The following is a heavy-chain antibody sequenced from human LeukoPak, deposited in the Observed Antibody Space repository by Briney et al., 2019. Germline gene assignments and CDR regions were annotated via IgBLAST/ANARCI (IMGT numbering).Heavy chain of an antibody. CDR2: FDPEDGET. Sequence: ASVKVSCKVSGYTLSESSMHWVRQAPGNGLEGMGGFDPEDGETIYAQKFHGRVTMTEDTSTHTAYTEPSSLRSEDTAVYYCATPLRRFGELLGAFDIWGQGTMVTVSS. CDR1: GYTLSESS. CDR3: ATPLRRFGELLGAFDI. V-gene: IGHV1-24*01. D-gene: IGHD3-10*01. J-gene: IGHJ3*02.